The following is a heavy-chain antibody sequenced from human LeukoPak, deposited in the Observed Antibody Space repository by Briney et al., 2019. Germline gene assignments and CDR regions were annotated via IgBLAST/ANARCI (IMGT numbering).Heavy chain of an antibody. CDR3: ARGTRLGFLEWLNNWFDP. Sequence: SETLSLTCTVSGGSVSSGSYYWSWIRQPPGKGLEWIGYIYYSGSTNYNPSLKSRVTISADTSKNQFSLKLSSVTAADTAVYYCARGTRLGFLEWLNNWFDPWGQGTLVTVPS. J-gene: IGHJ5*02. CDR1: GGSVSSGSYY. V-gene: IGHV4-61*01. D-gene: IGHD3-3*01. CDR2: IYYSGST.